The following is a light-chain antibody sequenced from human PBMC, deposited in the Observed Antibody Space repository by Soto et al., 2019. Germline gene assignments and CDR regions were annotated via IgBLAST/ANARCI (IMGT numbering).Light chain of an antibody. CDR1: QGIRID. CDR2: GAS. CDR3: LQHNSFPRT. Sequence: DIQMTQSPSPLSASVGDRVTITCRASQGIRIDLGWFQQRPGKAPKRLIYGASSLQSGVPSRFSGSGSGTEFTLTISNLQPEDFATYYCLQHNSFPRTFGQGTKVDIK. V-gene: IGKV1-17*02. J-gene: IGKJ1*01.